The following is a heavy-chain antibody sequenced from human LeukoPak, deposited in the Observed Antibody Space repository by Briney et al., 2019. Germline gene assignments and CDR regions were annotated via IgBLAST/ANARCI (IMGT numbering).Heavy chain of an antibody. D-gene: IGHD1-26*01. CDR2: ISYDGSNK. CDR1: GFTFSSYG. CDR3: AKDRNQAGSLDY. J-gene: IGHJ4*02. V-gene: IGHV3-30*18. Sequence: GGSLRLSCAASGFTFSSYGMHWVPQAPGKGLEWVEVISYDGSNKYYADSVKGRFTISRDNSKNTLYLQMNSLRAEDTAVYYCAKDRNQAGSLDYWGQGTLVTVSS.